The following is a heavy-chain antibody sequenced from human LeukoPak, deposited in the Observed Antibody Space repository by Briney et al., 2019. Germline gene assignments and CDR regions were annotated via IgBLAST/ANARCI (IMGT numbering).Heavy chain of an antibody. D-gene: IGHD1-26*01. CDR2: ISGGGGST. Sequence: GWSLPLSCAASGFTSHDYAMHCLRQAAGKGLAWVSLISGGGGSTCYADSVKVRFTIARDNSKHSLYLQMNSLRTEDTALYYCAKDISVSYDDYYYGMDVWGQGTTVTVCS. J-gene: IGHJ6*02. CDR3: AKDISVSYDDYYYGMDV. V-gene: IGHV3-43*02. CDR1: GFTSHDYA.